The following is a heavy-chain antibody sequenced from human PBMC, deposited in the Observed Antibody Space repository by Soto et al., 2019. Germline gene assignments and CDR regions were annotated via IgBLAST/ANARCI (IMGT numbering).Heavy chain of an antibody. CDR3: AKNQPPEFDP. J-gene: IGHJ5*02. CDR2: SSDSGST. D-gene: IGHD2-2*01. CDR1: ATSHSKGDDY. Sequence: PSLRIPRPCSLCATSHSKGDDYCPTIRQSAGKCWEWIGYSSDSGSTFYNPSLRSRLTIALDTSKNHFSLKLNSVTAADTAVYYCAKNQPPEFDPWGQGIPVAVSS. V-gene: IGHV4-30-4*08.